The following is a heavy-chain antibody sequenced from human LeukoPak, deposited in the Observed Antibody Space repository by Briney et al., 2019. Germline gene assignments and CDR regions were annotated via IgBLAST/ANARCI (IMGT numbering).Heavy chain of an antibody. J-gene: IGHJ4*02. D-gene: IGHD6-6*01. Sequence: PGGSLRLSCAASGFNFDNFGMHWVRQAPGKGLEWVAFIRYDGSNKYYADSVKGRFTISRDNSKNTLYLQMNSLRAEDTAVYYCARTLVPYSSPYYFDYWGQGTLVTVSS. CDR1: GFNFDNFG. CDR3: ARTLVPYSSPYYFDY. V-gene: IGHV3-30*02. CDR2: IRYDGSNK.